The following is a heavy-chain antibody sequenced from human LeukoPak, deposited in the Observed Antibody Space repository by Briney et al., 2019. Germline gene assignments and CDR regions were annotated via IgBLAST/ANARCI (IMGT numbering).Heavy chain of an antibody. Sequence: GGSLRLSCAASGFTFSSYAMSWVRQAPGKGLEWVSAISGSGGSTYYADSVKGRFTISRDNSKNTLYLQMNSLRAEDTAVYYCAKDPSYYYDSSGYYHNWGQGTLVTVSS. CDR2: ISGSGGST. V-gene: IGHV3-23*01. J-gene: IGHJ4*02. D-gene: IGHD3-22*01. CDR3: AKDPSYYYDSSGYYHN. CDR1: GFTFSSYA.